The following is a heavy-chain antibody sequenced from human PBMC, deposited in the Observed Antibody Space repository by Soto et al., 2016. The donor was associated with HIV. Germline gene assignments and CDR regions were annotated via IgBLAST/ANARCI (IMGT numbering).Heavy chain of an antibody. CDR1: GGTFSSYA. J-gene: IGHJ6*03. CDR2: IIPIFDTA. V-gene: IGHV1-69*12. Sequence: QVQLVQSGAEVKKPGSSVKVSCKASGGTFSSYAINWVRQAPGQGLEWMGGIIPIFDTANYAQKFQGRVTITADESTSTAYMELSSLRSEDTAVYYCARVQGYSSSWSLYYYYYMDVWGKGTTVTVSS. D-gene: IGHD6-13*01. CDR3: ARVQGYSSSWSLYYYYYMDV.